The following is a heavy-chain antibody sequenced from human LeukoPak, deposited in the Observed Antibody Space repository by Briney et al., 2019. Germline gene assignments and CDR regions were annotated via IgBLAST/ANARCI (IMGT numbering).Heavy chain of an antibody. D-gene: IGHD3-10*01. CDR1: GGSISSYY. J-gene: IGHJ6*03. CDR2: IYYSGST. V-gene: IGHV4-59*12. CDR3: ARSLGSGTYYYSYYMDV. Sequence: SETLSLTCIVSGGSISSYYGSWVRQPPGKGLEWIGYIYYSGSTNYNPSLQSRVTISVDTSKNQFSLKLSSVTAADTAVYYCARSLGSGTYYYSYYMDVWGKGTTVTVSS.